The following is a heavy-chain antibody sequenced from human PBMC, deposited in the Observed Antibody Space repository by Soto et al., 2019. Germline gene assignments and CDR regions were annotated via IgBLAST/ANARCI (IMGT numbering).Heavy chain of an antibody. CDR2: IWYDGSNK. CDR3: AMDYLVVPHRVIDY. CDR1: GFTFSSYG. Sequence: QVQLVESGGGVVQPGRSLRLSCAASGFTFSSYGMHWVRQAPGKGLEWVAVIWYDGSNKYYADFVKGRFTISRDNSKNTLSLQMNGRRAEDMAVYYFAMDYLVVPHRVIDYWGQGTLVTVSS. D-gene: IGHD2-2*01. J-gene: IGHJ4*02. V-gene: IGHV3-33*01.